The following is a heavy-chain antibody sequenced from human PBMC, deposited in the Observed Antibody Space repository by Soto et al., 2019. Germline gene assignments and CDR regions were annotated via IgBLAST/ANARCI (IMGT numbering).Heavy chain of an antibody. D-gene: IGHD3-9*01. V-gene: IGHV1-69*10. J-gene: IGHJ6*03. CDR3: AREAYDILTGYYGDYYYYMDV. CDR2: IIPILGIA. CDR1: GGTFSSYT. Sequence: ASVKVSCKASGGTFSSYTISWVRQAPGQGLEWMGRIIPILGIANYAQKFQGRVTITADKSTSTAYMELSSLRSEDTAVYYCAREAYDILTGYYGDYYYYMDVWGKGTTVTVSS.